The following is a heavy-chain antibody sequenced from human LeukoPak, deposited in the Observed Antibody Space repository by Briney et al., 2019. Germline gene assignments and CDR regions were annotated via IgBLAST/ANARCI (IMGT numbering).Heavy chain of an antibody. J-gene: IGHJ4*02. D-gene: IGHD5-12*01. V-gene: IGHV3-7*01. CDR3: ARDRHPYYSGYDVPPYYFDY. Sequence: GGSLRLSCAASGFTLSSYWMSWVRQAPGKGLEWVANIKQDGSEKYYVDSVKGRFTISRDNAKNSLYLQMNSLRAEDTAVYYCARDRHPYYSGYDVPPYYFDYWGQGTLVTVSS. CDR1: GFTLSSYW. CDR2: IKQDGSEK.